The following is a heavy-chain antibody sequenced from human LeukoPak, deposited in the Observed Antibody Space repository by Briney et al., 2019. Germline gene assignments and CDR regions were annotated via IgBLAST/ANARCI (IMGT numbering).Heavy chain of an antibody. J-gene: IGHJ4*02. CDR3: ARERLRHFDY. CDR1: GGSISSHY. Sequence: SETLSLTCTVSGGSISSHYWSWIRQPPGKGLEWLGYIYYSGSTNYNPSLKSRVTISVDTSKNQFSLKLSSVTAADTAVYYCARERLRHFDYWGQGTLVTVSS. V-gene: IGHV4-59*11. D-gene: IGHD4-17*01. CDR2: IYYSGST.